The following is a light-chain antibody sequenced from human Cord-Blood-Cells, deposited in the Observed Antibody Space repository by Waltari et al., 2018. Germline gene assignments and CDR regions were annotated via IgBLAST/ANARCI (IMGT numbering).Light chain of an antibody. Sequence: QSVLTQPPSVSGAPGQRVTISCTGSSSNIGAGSDLNWYQQLPGTAPKLLIYGNSNRPSGVPDRFSGSKSGTSASLAITGLQAEDEADYYCQSYDSSLSVVFGGGTKLTVL. V-gene: IGLV1-40*01. J-gene: IGLJ2*01. CDR3: QSYDSSLSVV. CDR2: GNS. CDR1: SSNIGAGSD.